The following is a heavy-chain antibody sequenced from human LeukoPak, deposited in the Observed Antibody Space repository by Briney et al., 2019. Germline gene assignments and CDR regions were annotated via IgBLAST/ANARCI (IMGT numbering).Heavy chain of an antibody. V-gene: IGHV4-4*09. CDR1: GGSMSPYY. CDR2: IYTNGST. J-gene: IGHJ1*01. Sequence: SETLSLTCTVSGGSMSPYYWSWIQQPPGKGLEWIGYIYTNGSTDYNPSLKSRVPTSVDYNPSLKSRVTISVDTSKNQFSLKLSSVTAADTAVYYCARHGDYGDYEYFQHWGQGTLVTVSS. D-gene: IGHD4-17*01. CDR3: ARHGDYGDYEYFQH.